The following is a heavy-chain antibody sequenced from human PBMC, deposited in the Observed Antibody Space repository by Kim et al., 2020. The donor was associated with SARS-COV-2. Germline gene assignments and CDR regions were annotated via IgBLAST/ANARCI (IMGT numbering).Heavy chain of an antibody. CDR3: ARVVLKSYYYDSSGYSSGKELDY. J-gene: IGHJ4*02. Sequence: GGSLRLSCAASGFTFSSYAMHWVRQAPGKGLEWVAVISYDGSNKYYADSVKGRFTISRDNSKNTLYLQMNSLRAEDTAVYYCARVVLKSYYYDSSGYSSGKELDYWGQGTLVTVSS. V-gene: IGHV3-30-3*01. CDR1: GFTFSSYA. CDR2: ISYDGSNK. D-gene: IGHD3-22*01.